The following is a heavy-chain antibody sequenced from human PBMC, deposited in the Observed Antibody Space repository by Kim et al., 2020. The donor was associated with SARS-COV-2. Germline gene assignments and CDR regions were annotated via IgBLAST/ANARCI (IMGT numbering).Heavy chain of an antibody. CDR3: ARRSGYSSSWYRGGWFDP. D-gene: IGHD6-13*01. J-gene: IGHJ5*02. V-gene: IGHV4-39*01. CDR1: GGSISSSSYY. CDR2: IYYSGST. Sequence: SETLSLTCTVSGGSISSSSYYWGWIRQPPGKGLEWIGSIYYSGSTYYNPSLKSRVTISVDTSKNQFSLKLSSVTAADTAVDYCARRSGYSSSWYRGGWFDPWGQGTLVTVSS.